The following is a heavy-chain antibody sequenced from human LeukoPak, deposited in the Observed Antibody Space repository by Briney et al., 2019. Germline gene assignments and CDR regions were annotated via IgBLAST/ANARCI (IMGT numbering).Heavy chain of an antibody. CDR1: GFIFSNYG. D-gene: IGHD6-13*01. CDR3: AKASRSEYSSSWYFDL. Sequence: GGSLRLSCAASGFIFSNYGMSWVRQAPGKGLEWVSSISFSSTHIYYADSIQGRFTISRDNAENSLYLQMNSLRAEDTAVYYCAKASRSEYSSSWYFDLWGRGTLVTVSS. V-gene: IGHV3-21*06. CDR2: ISFSSTHI. J-gene: IGHJ2*01.